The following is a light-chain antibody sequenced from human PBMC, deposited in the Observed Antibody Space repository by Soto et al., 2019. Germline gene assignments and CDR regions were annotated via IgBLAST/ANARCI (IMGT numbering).Light chain of an antibody. CDR3: QPYNSYWT. Sequence: IQSTQSPFTLSASVGARVTITFRASQSISRWLAWYQQKPGKAPKLLIYDASTLESGVPSRFSGRGSGTEFTLTISSLQPDDFATYYCQPYNSYWTFGQGTKVDI. CDR2: DAS. J-gene: IGKJ1*01. V-gene: IGKV1-5*01. CDR1: QSISRW.